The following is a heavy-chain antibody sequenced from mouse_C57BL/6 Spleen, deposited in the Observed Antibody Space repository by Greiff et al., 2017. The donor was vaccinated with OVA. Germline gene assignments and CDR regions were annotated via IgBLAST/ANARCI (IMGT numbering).Heavy chain of an antibody. CDR3: ARKERTPYYFDY. V-gene: IGHV1-18*01. Sequence: VQLQQSGPELVKPGASVKIPCKASGYTFTDYNMDWVKQSHGKSLEWIGDINPNNGGTIYNQKFKGKATVTVDKSSSTAYMELRSLTSEDTAVYYCARKERTPYYFDYWGQGTTLTVSS. J-gene: IGHJ2*01. CDR1: GYTFTDYN. CDR2: INPNNGGT.